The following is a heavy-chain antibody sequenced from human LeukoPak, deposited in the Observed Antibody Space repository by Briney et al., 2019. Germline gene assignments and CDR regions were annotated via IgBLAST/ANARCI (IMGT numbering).Heavy chain of an antibody. CDR2: ISGSGGST. CDR1: GFTCSSYA. CDR3: AKGLIVLMVYAMGY. V-gene: IGHV3-23*01. J-gene: IGHJ4*02. Sequence: GGYLRRSCAASGFTCSSYAMSWVRQAPGKGLEWVSAISGSGGSTYYTDSVKGRLTISRDNSKNTLYLQMNSLRAEATDVYSGAKGLIVLMVYAMGYWGQGTLVTVSS. D-gene: IGHD2-8*01.